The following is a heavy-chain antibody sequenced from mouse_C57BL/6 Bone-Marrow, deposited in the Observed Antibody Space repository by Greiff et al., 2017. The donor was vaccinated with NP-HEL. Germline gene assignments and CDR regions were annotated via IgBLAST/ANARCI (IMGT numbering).Heavy chain of an antibody. Sequence: QVHVKQSGAELAKPGASVKLSCKASGYTFTSYWMHWVKQRPGQGLEWIGYINPSSGYTKYNQKFKDKATLTADKSSSTAYMQLSSLTYEDSAVYYCARRDLWWAMDYWGQGTSVTVSS. V-gene: IGHV1-7*01. D-gene: IGHD1-1*02. CDR3: ARRDLWWAMDY. CDR2: INPSSGYT. J-gene: IGHJ4*01. CDR1: GYTFTSYW.